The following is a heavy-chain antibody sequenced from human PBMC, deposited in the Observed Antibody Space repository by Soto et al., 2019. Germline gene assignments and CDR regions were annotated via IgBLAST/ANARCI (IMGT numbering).Heavy chain of an antibody. Sequence: QVQLVESGGGVVQPGRSLRLSCAASGFTFSSYGMHWVRQAPGKGLEWVAVISYDGSNKYYADSVKGRFTISRDNSKNTLYLKMNSLRAEDTAVYYCAKDGGNSPFDYWGQGTLVTVSS. CDR1: GFTFSSYG. D-gene: IGHD2-21*02. CDR2: ISYDGSNK. J-gene: IGHJ4*02. CDR3: AKDGGNSPFDY. V-gene: IGHV3-30*18.